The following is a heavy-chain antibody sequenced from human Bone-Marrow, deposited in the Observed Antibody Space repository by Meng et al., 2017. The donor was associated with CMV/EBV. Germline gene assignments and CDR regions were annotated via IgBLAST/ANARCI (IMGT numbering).Heavy chain of an antibody. CDR2: IYYSGST. Sequence: SEPLSLTCTVSGGSISSGGYYWSWIRQHPGKGLEWIGYIYYSGSTYYNPSLKSRVTISVDTSKNQFSLKLSSVTAADTAVYYCARDHRAAAGSYYYYGMDVWGQGTTVTVSS. CDR1: GGSISSGGYY. J-gene: IGHJ6*02. CDR3: ARDHRAAAGSYYYYGMDV. D-gene: IGHD6-13*01. V-gene: IGHV4-31*03.